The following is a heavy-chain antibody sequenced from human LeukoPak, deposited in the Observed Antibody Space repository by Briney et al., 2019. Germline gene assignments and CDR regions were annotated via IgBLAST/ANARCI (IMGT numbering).Heavy chain of an antibody. J-gene: IGHJ4*02. CDR2: IYYSGST. V-gene: IGHV4-59*01. Sequence: SETLSLTCTVSGGSISSYYWSWIRQPPGKGLEWIGYIYYSGSTNYNPSLKSRVTISVDTSKNQFSLKLGSVTAADTAVYYCASTYYYGSGSHTIDYWGQGTLVTVSS. CDR1: GGSISSYY. D-gene: IGHD3-10*01. CDR3: ASTYYYGSGSHTIDY.